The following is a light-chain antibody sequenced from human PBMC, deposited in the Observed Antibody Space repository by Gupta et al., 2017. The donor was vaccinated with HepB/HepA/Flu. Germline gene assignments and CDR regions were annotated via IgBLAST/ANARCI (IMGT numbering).Light chain of an antibody. J-gene: IGKJ4*01. CDR3: QAGATPGLT. Sequence: DIQMTQSPSSLSASVGDGVTITCRSSQSISSYLNWYQQKPGKAPKLLIYAASSLQSEVPSRFSGSASVTDFTLTMIMLHPNHFATWDCQAGATPGLTSQGGSKAE. V-gene: IGKV1-39*01. CDR1: QSISSY. CDR2: AAS.